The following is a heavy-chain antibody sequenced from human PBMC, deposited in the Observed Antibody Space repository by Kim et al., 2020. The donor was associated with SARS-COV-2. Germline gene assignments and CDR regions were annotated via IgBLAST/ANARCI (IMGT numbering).Heavy chain of an antibody. D-gene: IGHD3-3*01. CDR2: ISSSSSYI. CDR1: GFTFSSYS. J-gene: IGHJ4*02. V-gene: IGHV3-21*01. CDR3: ARGTIRFLEWLSKYYFDY. Sequence: GGSLRLSCAASGFTFSSYSMNWVRQAPGKGLEWVSSISSSSSYIYYADSVKGRFTISRDNAKNSLYLQMNSLRAEDTAVYYCARGTIRFLEWLSKYYFDYWGQGTLVTVSS.